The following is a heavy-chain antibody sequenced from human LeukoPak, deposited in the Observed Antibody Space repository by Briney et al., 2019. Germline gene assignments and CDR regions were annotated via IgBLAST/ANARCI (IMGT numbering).Heavy chain of an antibody. CDR2: TSSSDAGT. V-gene: IGHV3-23*01. CDR1: GFPLSSYA. Sequence: PGGSLRLSCAVSGFPLSSYAMSWVRQAPGKGLEWVSATSSSDAGTYYADSVRGRFTISRDNSKNTLYLQMNSLRAEDTAVYYCAKDFKGLTIVAAGTFDYWGQGTLVTVSS. CDR3: AKDFKGLTIVAAGTFDY. D-gene: IGHD6-13*01. J-gene: IGHJ4*02.